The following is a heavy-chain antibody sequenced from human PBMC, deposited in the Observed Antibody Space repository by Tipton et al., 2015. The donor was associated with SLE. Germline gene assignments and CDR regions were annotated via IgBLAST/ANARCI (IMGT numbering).Heavy chain of an antibody. J-gene: IGHJ3*02. D-gene: IGHD6-13*01. CDR2: IYYSGST. Sequence: TLSLTCTVSGGSISSYYWSWSRQPPGKGLEWIGYIYYSGSTNYNPSLKSRVTISVDTSKNQFSLKLSSVTAADTAVYYCARGDSSWYYSQAFDIWGQGTMVTVSS. CDR3: ARGDSSWYYSQAFDI. V-gene: IGHV4-59*01. CDR1: GGSISSYY.